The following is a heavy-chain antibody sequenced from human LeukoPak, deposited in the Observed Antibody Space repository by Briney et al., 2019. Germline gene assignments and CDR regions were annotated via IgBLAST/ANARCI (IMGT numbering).Heavy chain of an antibody. J-gene: IGHJ4*02. D-gene: IGHD3-22*01. CDR2: IYHSGST. V-gene: IGHV4-30-2*01. Sequence: SQTLSLTCAVSGGSISSGGYSWSWIRRPPGKGLEWIGYIYHSGSTYYNPSLKSRVTISVDRSKNQFSLKLSSVTAADTAVYYCARDKPDSSGYYYLDYWGQGTLVTVSS. CDR3: ARDKPDSSGYYYLDY. CDR1: GGSISSGGYS.